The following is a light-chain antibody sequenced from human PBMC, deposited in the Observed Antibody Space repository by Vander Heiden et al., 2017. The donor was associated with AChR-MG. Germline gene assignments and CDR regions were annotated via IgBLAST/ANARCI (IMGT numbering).Light chain of an antibody. CDR3: QSYDNSLSANWV. CDR1: SSNIGAGYH. CDR2: DNN. J-gene: IGLJ3*02. Sequence: QSVLTQPPSVSGAPGQRVTMYCTGCSSNIGAGYHVHWYQQLQSKAPKTLIFDNNIRPSAVPVRFSFSNSGTSASPAITRLQAEDEADYYCQSYDNSLSANWVFGGGTKLTVL. V-gene: IGLV1-40*01.